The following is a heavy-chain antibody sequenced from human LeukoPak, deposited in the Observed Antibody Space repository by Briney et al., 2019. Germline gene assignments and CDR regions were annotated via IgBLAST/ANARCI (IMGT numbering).Heavy chain of an antibody. D-gene: IGHD6-19*01. V-gene: IGHV4-4*07. Sequence: SETLSLTCTVSGGSINSYYWSWIRQPAGKGLEWIGRIYTSGSTNYNPSLKSRVTMSVDTSKNQFSLKLSSVTAADTAVYYCALIEYSSGWWFDYWGQGTLVTVSS. CDR2: IYTSGST. CDR3: ALIEYSSGWWFDY. J-gene: IGHJ4*02. CDR1: GGSINSYY.